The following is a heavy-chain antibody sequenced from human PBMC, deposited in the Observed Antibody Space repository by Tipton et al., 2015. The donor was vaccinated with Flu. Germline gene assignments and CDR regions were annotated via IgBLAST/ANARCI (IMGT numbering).Heavy chain of an antibody. D-gene: IGHD2-15*01. CDR1: GGSISRGGYY. Sequence: TLSLTCTVSGGSISRGGYYWSWIRQHPGKGLEWIGYIHYSGSTYYNPSLKSRVTMSVDTSKNQFSLKLSSVTAADTAVYYCARHTYCSGGSCALDYWGQGTLVTVSS. V-gene: IGHV4-31*03. J-gene: IGHJ4*02. CDR3: ARHTYCSGGSCALDY. CDR2: IHYSGST.